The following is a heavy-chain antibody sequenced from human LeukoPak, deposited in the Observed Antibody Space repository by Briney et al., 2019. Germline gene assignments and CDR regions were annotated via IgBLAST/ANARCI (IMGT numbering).Heavy chain of an antibody. CDR1: GYSFTAFY. D-gene: IGHD3-10*01. CDR2: IHPRKGDT. Sequence: ASLRVSCKASGYSFTAFYIHWVRQAPGQGPEWMGWIHPRKGDTQYAQKFQDRVTMTRDTSTRTAYMDLSSLGSDDTAVYYCARDGDYGTGSYYRGCYDCWGQGILVTVSS. V-gene: IGHV1-2*02. J-gene: IGHJ4*02. CDR3: ARDGDYGTGSYYRGCYDC.